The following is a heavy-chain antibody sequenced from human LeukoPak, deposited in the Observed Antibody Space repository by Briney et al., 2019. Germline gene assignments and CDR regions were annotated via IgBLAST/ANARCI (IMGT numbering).Heavy chain of an antibody. CDR2: INHSGST. D-gene: IGHD2-15*01. Sequence: SETLSLTCAVHGGSFSGYYWSWIRQPPGKGLEWIGAINHSGSTNYNPSLKSRVTISVDTSKNQFSLKLSSVTAADTAVYYCARDLVVVVAATWYFDLWGRGTLVTVSS. CDR3: ARDLVVVVAATWYFDL. CDR1: GGSFSGYY. J-gene: IGHJ2*01. V-gene: IGHV4-34*01.